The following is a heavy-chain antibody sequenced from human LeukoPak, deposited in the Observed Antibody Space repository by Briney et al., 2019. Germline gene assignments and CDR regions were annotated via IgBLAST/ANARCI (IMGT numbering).Heavy chain of an antibody. D-gene: IGHD6-6*01. J-gene: IGHJ4*02. CDR3: ARTIEYSSSWGLFDY. CDR1: GDSISSGNSY. CDR2: IYYSGYI. V-gene: IGHV4-30-4*02. Sequence: SETLSLTCTVSGDSISSGNSYWSWIRQPPGKGLEWIGSIYYSGYIYYNPSLKSRVTISIDTSKNHFSLQLSSVTAADTALYYCARTIEYSSSWGLFDYWGQGPLVTVSS.